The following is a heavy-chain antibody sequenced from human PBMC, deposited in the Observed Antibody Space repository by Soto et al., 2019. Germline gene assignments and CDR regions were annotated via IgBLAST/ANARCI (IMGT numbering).Heavy chain of an antibody. D-gene: IGHD5-12*01. CDR2: VSYDGIDE. CDR1: GFTFTSFG. Sequence: QVHLVESGGGVVQPGRSLRLSCAASGFTFTSFGIHWVRQAPGKGLEWVAVVSYDGIDENYADSVKGRFSISRDNSKHTVYLQMHSMTGEDTAVYYCAKDLREKATHTPDSWGQGTLVTVSS. CDR3: AKDLREKATHTPDS. J-gene: IGHJ4*02. V-gene: IGHV3-30*18.